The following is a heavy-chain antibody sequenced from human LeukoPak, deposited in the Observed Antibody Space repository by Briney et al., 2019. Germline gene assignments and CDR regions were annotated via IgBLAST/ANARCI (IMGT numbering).Heavy chain of an antibody. CDR2: IYHSGST. CDR1: GGSLSSTSYY. Sequence: SETLSLTCTVSGGSLSSTSYYWVWIRQPPGKGLEWIGEIYHSGSTNYNPSLKSRVTISVDTSKNQFSLKLSSVTAADTAVYYCARGTEGYDFWSGYSYYFDYWGQGTLVTVSS. CDR3: ARGTEGYDFWSGYSYYFDY. D-gene: IGHD3-3*01. J-gene: IGHJ4*02. V-gene: IGHV4-39*07.